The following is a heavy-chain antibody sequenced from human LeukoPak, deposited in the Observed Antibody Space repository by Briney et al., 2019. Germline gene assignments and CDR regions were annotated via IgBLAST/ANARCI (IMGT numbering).Heavy chain of an antibody. Sequence: GASVKVSCMASGYTFTSYDINWVRQATGQGLEWMGWMNPNSGNSGYAQKFQGRVTMTRNTSISTAYMELSSLRSEDTAVYYCARSPVGAIGPFDIWAKGQWSPSLQ. V-gene: IGHV1-8*01. CDR1: GYTFTSYD. J-gene: IGHJ3*02. CDR2: MNPNSGNS. D-gene: IGHD1-26*01. CDR3: ARSPVGAIGPFDI.